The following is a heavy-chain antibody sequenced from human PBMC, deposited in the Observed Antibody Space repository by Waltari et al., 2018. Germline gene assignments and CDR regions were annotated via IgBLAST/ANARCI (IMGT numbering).Heavy chain of an antibody. D-gene: IGHD3-22*01. Sequence: QVQLVQSGAEVKKPGSSVKVSCKASGGTFSSYAISWVRQAPGQGLEWMGGIIPIFGTANYAQKFQGRDTITADKSTSTAYMELSSLRSEDTAVYYCASDVYYYDSSGYDYWGQGTLVTVSS. CDR1: GGTFSSYA. V-gene: IGHV1-69*14. J-gene: IGHJ4*02. CDR2: IIPIFGTA. CDR3: ASDVYYYDSSGYDY.